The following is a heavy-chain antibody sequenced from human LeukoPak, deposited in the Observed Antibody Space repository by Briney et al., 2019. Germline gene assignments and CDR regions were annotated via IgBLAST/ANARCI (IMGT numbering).Heavy chain of an antibody. CDR1: GFSFSGHW. V-gene: IGHV3-74*01. D-gene: IGHD6-6*01. CDR3: ARGPNSNWSGLDF. J-gene: IGHJ4*02. Sequence: GGSLRLSCTASGFSFSGHWMHWARQLPGKGLVWVSRISPTGSTTSYADSVKGRFTVSRDTAKNTLYMQVNNLRAENTAVYYCARGPNSNWSGLDFWGQGTLLTVSS. CDR2: ISPTGSTT.